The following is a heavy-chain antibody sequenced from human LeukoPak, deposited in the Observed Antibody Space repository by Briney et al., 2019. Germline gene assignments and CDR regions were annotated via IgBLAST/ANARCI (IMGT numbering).Heavy chain of an antibody. CDR3: ASERGEDDDVDACDI. V-gene: IGHV1-58*02. D-gene: IGHD3-16*01. J-gene: IGHJ3*02. CDR2: IIIDNDIT. CDR1: GFAFTSSA. Sequence: SVKVSCKASGFAFTSSAMQWVRQARGQRLEWIGWIIIDNDITAYAQKFQERVTITRDMSTSTAYLELRSLGCEDTAVYYCASERGEDDDVDACDIWGQGTMVTVSS.